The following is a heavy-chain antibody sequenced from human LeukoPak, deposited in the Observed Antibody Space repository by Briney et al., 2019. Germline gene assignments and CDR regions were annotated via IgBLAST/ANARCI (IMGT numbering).Heavy chain of an antibody. CDR1: GYTFTGYY. J-gene: IGHJ4*02. D-gene: IGHD6-19*01. V-gene: IGHV1-2*02. Sequence: ASVKVSCKASGYTFTGYYMHWVRQAPGQGLEWMGWINPNSGVTNYAQKFQGRVTMTRDTSISTAYTELSRLTSDDTALYYCARYQSNGWTPFDYWGQGTLVTVSS. CDR3: ARYQSNGWTPFDY. CDR2: INPNSGVT.